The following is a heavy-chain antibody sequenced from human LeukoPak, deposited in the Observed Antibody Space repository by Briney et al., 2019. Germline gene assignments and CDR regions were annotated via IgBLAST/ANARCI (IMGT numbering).Heavy chain of an antibody. CDR1: GDSVSSNSAA. CDR3: TVGANYYDRNTAYFIDY. D-gene: IGHD3-22*01. J-gene: IGHJ4*02. V-gene: IGHV6-1*01. CDR2: TYYRSKWYN. Sequence: SQTLSLTCAISGDSVSSNSAAWNWIRQSPSRGLEWLGRTYYRSKWYNDYAVSVKSRITINPDTSKNQFSLQLNSVTPEDTALYFCTVGANYYDRNTAYFIDYWGQGTLVTVSS.